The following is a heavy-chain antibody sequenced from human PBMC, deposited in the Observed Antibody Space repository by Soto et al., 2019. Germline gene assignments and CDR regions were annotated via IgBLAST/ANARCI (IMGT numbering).Heavy chain of an antibody. CDR3: ARVIGLVDPFDI. CDR1: GFTFSSRA. CDR2: IGASGGDT. V-gene: IGHV3-23*01. Sequence: PGGSLRLSCAASGFTFSSRAMSWVRQAPGKGLEWVSSIGASGGDTYYADSVKGRFTISRDNSKSMLYLQMESLRGEDTDLYYCARVIGLVDPFDIWGRGTMVTVSS. J-gene: IGHJ3*02. D-gene: IGHD2-15*01.